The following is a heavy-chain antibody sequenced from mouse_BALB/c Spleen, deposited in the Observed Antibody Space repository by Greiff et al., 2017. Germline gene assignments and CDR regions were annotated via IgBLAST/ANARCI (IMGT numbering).Heavy chain of an antibody. Sequence: VKLMESGPGLVAPSQSLSITCTVSGFSLTSYGVHWVRQPPGKGLEWLGVIWAGGSTNYNSALMSRLSISKDNSKSQVFLKMNSLQTDDTAMYYCARVITTVVEDAMDYWGQGTSVTVSS. CDR1: GFSLTSYG. J-gene: IGHJ4*01. CDR2: IWAGGST. V-gene: IGHV2-9*02. CDR3: ARVITTVVEDAMDY. D-gene: IGHD1-1*01.